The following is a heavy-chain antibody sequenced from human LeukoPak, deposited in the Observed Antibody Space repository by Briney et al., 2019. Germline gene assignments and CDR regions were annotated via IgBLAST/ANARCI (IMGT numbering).Heavy chain of an antibody. Sequence: PSETLSPNCAVYAGSFSGYYWSWIRPPPGKVLEWIGEINHSGSTNYNPSLKRRGTISVDTSKNQFSLKLSSVTAADTAVYYCARGYDILAGLYFDYWGQGTLVTVSS. J-gene: IGHJ4*02. V-gene: IGHV4-34*01. CDR1: AGSFSGYY. D-gene: IGHD3-9*01. CDR3: ARGYDILAGLYFDY. CDR2: INHSGST.